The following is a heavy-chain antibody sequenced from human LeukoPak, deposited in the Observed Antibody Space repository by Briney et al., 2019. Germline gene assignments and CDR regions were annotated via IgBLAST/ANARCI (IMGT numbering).Heavy chain of an antibody. V-gene: IGHV4-4*02. CDR2: IYYSGST. CDR1: GGSISSSNW. D-gene: IGHD1-26*01. Sequence: SETLSLTCAVSGGSISSSNWWSWVRQPPGKGLEWIGYIYYSGSTNYNPSLKSRVTISVDTSKNQFSLKLSSVTAADTAVYYCARYSGSYPHDAFDIWGQGTMVTVSS. J-gene: IGHJ3*02. CDR3: ARYSGSYPHDAFDI.